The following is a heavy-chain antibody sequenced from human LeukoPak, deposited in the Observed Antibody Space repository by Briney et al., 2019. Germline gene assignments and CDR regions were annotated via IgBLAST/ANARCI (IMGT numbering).Heavy chain of an antibody. J-gene: IGHJ5*02. Sequence: ASVKVSCKASRYTFTSYAMHWVRQAPGQRLEWMGWISAGNGNTKYSQKFQGRVTITRDTSASTAYMELSSLRSEDTAVYYCAGDADKSYDWNYDLNWFDPWGQGTLVTVSS. CDR1: RYTFTSYA. CDR2: ISAGNGNT. D-gene: IGHD1-7*01. CDR3: AGDADKSYDWNYDLNWFDP. V-gene: IGHV1-3*01.